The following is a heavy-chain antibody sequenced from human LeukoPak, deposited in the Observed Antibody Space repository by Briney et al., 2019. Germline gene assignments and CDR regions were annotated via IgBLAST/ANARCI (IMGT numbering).Heavy chain of an antibody. CDR1: GGSISSFY. J-gene: IGHJ3*02. Sequence: SETLSLTCTVSGGSISSFYWSWIRQPPGKGLDWIAYIYYIGSTDYNPSLKSRVTMSVDTSKNQFSLKQSSVTAADTAVYYCARNFRFWSGYMFDIWGQGTMVTVSS. V-gene: IGHV4-59*12. D-gene: IGHD3-3*01. CDR2: IYYIGST. CDR3: ARNFRFWSGYMFDI.